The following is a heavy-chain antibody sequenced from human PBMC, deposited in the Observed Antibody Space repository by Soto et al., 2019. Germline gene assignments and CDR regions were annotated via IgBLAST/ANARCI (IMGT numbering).Heavy chain of an antibody. J-gene: IGHJ4*02. Sequence: ASVKVSCKASGYTFTSYYINWVRQATGQGLEWMGWMNPNSGNTGYAQKFQGRVTMTRNTSISTAYMELSSLRSEDTAVYYCARGNNVLLWFGELWPEYYFDYWSQGTLVTVSS. CDR3: ARGNNVLLWFGELWPEYYFDY. CDR2: MNPNSGNT. V-gene: IGHV1-8*01. D-gene: IGHD3-10*01. CDR1: GYTFTSYY.